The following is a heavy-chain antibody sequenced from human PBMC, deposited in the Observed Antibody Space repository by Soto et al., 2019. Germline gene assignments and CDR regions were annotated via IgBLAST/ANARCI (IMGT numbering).Heavy chain of an antibody. V-gene: IGHV3-30*18. CDR2: ISYDGSNK. D-gene: IGHD2-15*01. CDR3: AKAAVYCSGGSCYYGQLGYYGMDV. CDR1: GFTFSSYG. Sequence: PGGSLRLSCAASGFTFSSYGMHWVRQAPGKGLEWVAVISYDGSNKYYADSVKGRFTISRDNSKNTLYLQMNSLRAEDTAVYYCAKAAVYCSGGSCYYGQLGYYGMDVWGQGTTVTVSS. J-gene: IGHJ6*02.